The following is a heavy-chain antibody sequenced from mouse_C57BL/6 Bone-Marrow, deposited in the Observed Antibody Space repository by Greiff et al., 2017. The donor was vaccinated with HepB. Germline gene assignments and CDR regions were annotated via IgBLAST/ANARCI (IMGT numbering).Heavy chain of an antibody. CDR3: ATYYLYAMDY. V-gene: IGHV5-4*03. CDR2: ISDGGSYT. D-gene: IGHD2-10*01. J-gene: IGHJ4*01. Sequence: EVMLVESGGGLVKPGGSLKLSCAASGFTFSSYAMSWVRQTPEKRLEWVATISDGGSYTYYPDNVKGRFTISRDNAKNNLYLQMSHLKSEDKAMYYCATYYLYAMDYWGQGTSVTVSS. CDR1: GFTFSSYA.